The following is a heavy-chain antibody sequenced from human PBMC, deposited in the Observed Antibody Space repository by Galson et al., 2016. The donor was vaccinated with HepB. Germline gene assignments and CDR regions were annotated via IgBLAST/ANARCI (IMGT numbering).Heavy chain of an antibody. Sequence: SLRLSCAASGFAFDSHGMHWVRQAPGKGLEWVDLIWYSGKNKYYSDPVRGRFTISRDNSMKQVYLEMNSLRIEETGLYYCARESPRSSGWDNLYYHGMDVWGRGTTVIVSS. V-gene: IGHV3-33*01. J-gene: IGHJ6*02. CDR3: ARESPRSSGWDNLYYHGMDV. CDR1: GFAFDSHG. D-gene: IGHD6-25*01. CDR2: IWYSGKNK.